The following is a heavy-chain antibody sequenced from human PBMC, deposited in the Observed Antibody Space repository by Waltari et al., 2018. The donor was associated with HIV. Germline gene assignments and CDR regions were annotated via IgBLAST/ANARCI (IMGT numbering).Heavy chain of an antibody. Sequence: QVRLQQWGAGLFKPSETLSLTCAVHGGSFNGSYWSWIRQPPGKGLECIGEINQSGRIKYNPSLKSRVIISVDRYKNQFSLKLTSVTAADTALYYCARGSWGSGMDVWGRGTTVIVSS. CDR1: GGSFNGSY. CDR3: ARGSWGSGMDV. D-gene: IGHD7-27*01. V-gene: IGHV4-34*02. CDR2: INQSGRI. J-gene: IGHJ6*02.